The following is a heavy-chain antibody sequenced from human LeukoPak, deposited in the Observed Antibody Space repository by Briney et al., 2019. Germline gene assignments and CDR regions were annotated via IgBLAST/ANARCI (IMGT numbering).Heavy chain of an antibody. D-gene: IGHD4-23*01. CDR3: ARDQDYGGNSGAFDI. CDR1: GGSISSGGYS. CDR2: IYHSGST. V-gene: IGHV4-30-2*01. Sequence: SETLSLTCTVSGGSISSGGYSWSWIRQPPGKGLEWIGYIYHSGSTYYNPSLKSRVTISVDRSKNQFSLKLSSVTAADTAVYYCARDQDYGGNSGAFDIWGQGTMVTVSS. J-gene: IGHJ3*02.